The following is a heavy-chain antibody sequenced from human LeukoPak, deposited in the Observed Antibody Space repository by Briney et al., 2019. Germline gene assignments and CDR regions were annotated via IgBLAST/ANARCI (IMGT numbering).Heavy chain of an antibody. J-gene: IGHJ5*02. CDR2: INDDTP. D-gene: IGHD3-3*01. Sequence: GGSLRLSCTASGFSFNTYSMSWVRQAPGKGLEWVSAINDDTPYYTDSVKGRFTVSRDNSRDTLYLHLNSLRAEDTAIYYCAKEYDLWHEQGNWFETWGQGVLVTVSS. CDR3: AKEYDLWHEQGNWFET. CDR1: GFSFNTYS. V-gene: IGHV3-23*01.